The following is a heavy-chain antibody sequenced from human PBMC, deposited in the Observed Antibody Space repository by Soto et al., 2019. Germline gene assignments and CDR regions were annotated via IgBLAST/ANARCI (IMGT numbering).Heavy chain of an antibody. J-gene: IGHJ3*01. CDR3: AYSSGWYRHDV. CDR2: LLPSGTT. V-gene: IGHV4-4*02. Sequence: QVQLQESGPGLVKPSGTLSLTCAVSGDSISSPKWWTWLRQPPGKGLEWIGDLLPSGTTNYNPSLKSRVTLSVDKPQIQFSLMLTSVTAADTAIYYCAYSSGWYRHDVWGQGTSVTVSS. CDR1: GDSISSPKW. D-gene: IGHD6-19*01.